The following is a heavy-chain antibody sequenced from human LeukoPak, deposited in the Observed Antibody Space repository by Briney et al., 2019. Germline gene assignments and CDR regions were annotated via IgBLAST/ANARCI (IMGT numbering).Heavy chain of an antibody. Sequence: GGSLRLSCAASGFTFSSYAMSWVRQAPGKGLEWVSAISGSGGSTYYADSVKGRFTISRDNSKNTLYLQMNSLRDEDTAVYYCAREPVTGVYYYYGMDVWGQGTTVTVSS. D-gene: IGHD5-18*01. V-gene: IGHV3-23*01. CDR3: AREPVTGVYYYYGMDV. CDR2: ISGSGGST. CDR1: GFTFSSYA. J-gene: IGHJ6*02.